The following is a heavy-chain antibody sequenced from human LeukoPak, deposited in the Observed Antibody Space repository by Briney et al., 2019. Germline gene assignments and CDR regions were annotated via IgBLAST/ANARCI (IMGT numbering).Heavy chain of an antibody. J-gene: IGHJ3*01. CDR3: ASLKNSGWGNAFHF. Sequence: GGSLRLPCAVSGFTFSSYAMYWARQAPGKGLEWVAVISYGGSNKYYADSVKGRFTISRDNAKNSLYLQMNSLRAEDTAVYYCASLKNSGWGNAFHFWGQGTMVTVSS. CDR2: ISYGGSNK. D-gene: IGHD6-19*01. V-gene: IGHV3-30*04. CDR1: GFTFSSYA.